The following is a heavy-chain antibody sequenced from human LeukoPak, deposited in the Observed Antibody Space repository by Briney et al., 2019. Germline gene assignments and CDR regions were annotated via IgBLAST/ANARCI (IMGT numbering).Heavy chain of an antibody. V-gene: IGHV3-64D*09. CDR1: GFTFSSYA. Sequence: GGSLRLSCSASGFTFSSYAMHWVRQAPGKGLEYVSAISSNGGSTYYADSVKGRFTISRDNSKNTLYLQMSSLRVEDTAVYYCVKDRGGYCTGGNCYSDAFHIWGQGTMVTVSS. J-gene: IGHJ3*02. D-gene: IGHD2-15*01. CDR3: VKDRGGYCTGGNCYSDAFHI. CDR2: ISSNGGST.